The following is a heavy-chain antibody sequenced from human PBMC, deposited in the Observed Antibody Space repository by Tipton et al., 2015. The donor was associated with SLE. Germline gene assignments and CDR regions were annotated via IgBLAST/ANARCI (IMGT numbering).Heavy chain of an antibody. CDR1: GGSVSSYY. D-gene: IGHD7-27*01. V-gene: IGHV4-59*02. Sequence: LRLSCTVSGGSVSSYYWSWIRQPPGKGLEWIGYIYSSGTTNYSPSLKSRVTISVDTSKTHLSLRLNSVTAADTAVYYCARGGLGSDLRGSIYFGSWGQGTLVTVSS. CDR2: IYSSGTT. J-gene: IGHJ4*02. CDR3: ARGGLGSDLRGSIYFGS.